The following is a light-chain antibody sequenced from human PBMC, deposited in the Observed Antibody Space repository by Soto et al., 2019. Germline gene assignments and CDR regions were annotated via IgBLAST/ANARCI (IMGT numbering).Light chain of an antibody. CDR3: QQTYTGPLT. CDR2: GGS. J-gene: IGKJ4*01. V-gene: IGKV1-39*01. CDR1: QTISSY. Sequence: DIQMTQSPSSLSASVGDRVTIPRRASQTISSYLNWYQQKPGKAPKLLIYGGSSLQSGVPSRFSGSGSGTDFTLTISSLQPEDAATYYCQQTYTGPLTFGGGTKVQIK.